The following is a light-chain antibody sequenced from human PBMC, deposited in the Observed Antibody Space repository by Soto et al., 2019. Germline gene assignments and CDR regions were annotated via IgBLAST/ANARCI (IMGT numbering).Light chain of an antibody. CDR2: SAS. CDR3: QQYNNWPWT. Sequence: EIVLTQSPGTLSLSPGERATLSFRASQSVSSSYLAWYQQKPGQAPRLLIYSASRRATGFPARFSGSGSGTDFTLTISSLQSEDFAVYYCQQYNNWPWTFGQGTNVDIK. CDR1: QSVSSSY. V-gene: IGKV3-15*01. J-gene: IGKJ1*01.